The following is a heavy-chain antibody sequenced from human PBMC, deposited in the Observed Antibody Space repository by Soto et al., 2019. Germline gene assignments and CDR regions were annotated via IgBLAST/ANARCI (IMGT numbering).Heavy chain of an antibody. CDR1: GGSFSGYY. J-gene: IGHJ3*02. Sequence: QVQLRQWGAGLLKSSETLSLTCAVYGGSFSGYYWSWIRQPPGKGLEWIGEINHSRSTNYNSSLKSRVTISVDTSQYQFSLKLNSVTAADTAVYYCAREPIINYYDSGDASDIWVQGTMVTVSS. V-gene: IGHV4-34*01. CDR3: AREPIINYYDSGDASDI. D-gene: IGHD3-22*01. CDR2: INHSRST.